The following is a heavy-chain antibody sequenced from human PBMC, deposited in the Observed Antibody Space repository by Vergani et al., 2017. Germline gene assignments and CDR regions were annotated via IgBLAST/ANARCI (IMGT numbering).Heavy chain of an antibody. Sequence: EVQLLESGGNLGRPGGSLRLSCAASGFTFSTFGMSWVRQAPGKGLEWVSTISETDSTSYADFVKVRFIISRDNYKKTVYLQMNNLRVEDTAVYFCARILWLRHFVSPGFDFWGLGTLVTVSS. CDR1: GFTFSTFG. J-gene: IGHJ4*02. V-gene: IGHV3-23*01. CDR3: ARILWLRHFVSPGFDF. CDR2: ISETDST. D-gene: IGHD2/OR15-2a*01.